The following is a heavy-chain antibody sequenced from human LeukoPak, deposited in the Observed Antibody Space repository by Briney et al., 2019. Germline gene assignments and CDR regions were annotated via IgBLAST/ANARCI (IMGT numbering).Heavy chain of an antibody. J-gene: IGHJ4*02. CDR2: IIPSCGTA. CDR3: ARAPVSITGSSGFDY. Sequence: GASVKVSFKASGGTFSSYAISWVRQAPGQGLEWMGGIIPSCGTANYAQKFQGRGTITTAESTSTAYTELSSLRSDDTAVYSCARAPVSITGSSGFDYWGQGTLVTVSS. V-gene: IGHV1-69*05. CDR1: GGTFSSYA. D-gene: IGHD1-14*01.